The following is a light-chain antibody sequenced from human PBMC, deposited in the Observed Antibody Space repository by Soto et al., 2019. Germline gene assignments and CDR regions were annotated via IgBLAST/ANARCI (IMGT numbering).Light chain of an antibody. CDR1: QSVRSNY. Sequence: ETVLTQSPGTLSLSPGETATLSCRASQSVRSNYLAWYQQKPGQAPRLLIYGASSRATGIPDRFSGSGSGTDFSLTINRLDPEDFAVFYCHQYCGSPTFGQGTKLEIK. J-gene: IGKJ2*01. CDR3: HQYCGSPT. V-gene: IGKV3-20*01. CDR2: GAS.